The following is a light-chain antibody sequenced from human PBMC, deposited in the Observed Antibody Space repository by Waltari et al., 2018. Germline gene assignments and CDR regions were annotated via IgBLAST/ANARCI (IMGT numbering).Light chain of an antibody. Sequence: EIVLTQSPATLSLSQGERATLSCRASQSVNNYLACYQHKPGQTPRLLIYGVSNRATGIPARFSGSGSGTDFTLTISSLEPEDFAVYYCQQRSNWPPSITFGQGTRLEIK. CDR1: QSVNNY. J-gene: IGKJ5*01. CDR3: QQRSNWPPSIT. CDR2: GVS. V-gene: IGKV3-11*01.